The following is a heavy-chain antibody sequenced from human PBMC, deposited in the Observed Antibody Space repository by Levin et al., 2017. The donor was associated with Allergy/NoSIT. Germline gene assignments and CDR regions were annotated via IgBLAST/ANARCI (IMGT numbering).Heavy chain of an antibody. V-gene: IGHV1-46*01. J-gene: IGHJ4*02. CDR2: INPSGGST. Sequence: WASVKVSCKASGYTFTSYYMHWVRQAPGQGLEWMGIINPSGGSTNYAQKLQDRVTMTRDTSTSTVYMDLSSLRSEDTAVYECAREPLVGATQGFDYWGQGTLVTVSS. CDR3: AREPLVGATQGFDY. CDR1: GYTFTSYY. D-gene: IGHD1-26*01.